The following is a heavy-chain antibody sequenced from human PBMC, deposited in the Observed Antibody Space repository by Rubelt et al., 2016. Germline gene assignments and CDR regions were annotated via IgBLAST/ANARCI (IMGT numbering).Heavy chain of an antibody. V-gene: IGHV3-23*01. CDR2: ISGSGGST. CDR1: GFTFSSYA. CDR3: AKDRVGATEPIDY. Sequence: EVQLLESGGGLVQPGGSLRLSCAASGFTFSSYAMSWVRQAPGKGLEWVSAISGSGGSTYYADSVKGRFTISSDNSKNTLYLQMNSLRAEDTAVYYCAKDRVGATEPIDYWGQGTLVTVSS. J-gene: IGHJ4*02. D-gene: IGHD1-26*01.